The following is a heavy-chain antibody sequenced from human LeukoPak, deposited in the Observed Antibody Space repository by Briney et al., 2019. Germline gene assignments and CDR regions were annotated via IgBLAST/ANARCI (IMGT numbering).Heavy chain of an antibody. D-gene: IGHD3-22*01. CDR2: MNPNSSNT. CDR1: GYTFTSYD. J-gene: IGHJ3*02. CDR3: ARGPYYYDSSGRYDAFDI. V-gene: IGHV1-8*03. Sequence: GASVKVSCKASGYTFTSYDINWVRQATGQGLEWMGWMNPNSSNTGYAQKFQGRVTITRNTSISTAYMELSSLRSEDTVVYYCARGPYYYDSSGRYDAFDIWGQGTMVTVSS.